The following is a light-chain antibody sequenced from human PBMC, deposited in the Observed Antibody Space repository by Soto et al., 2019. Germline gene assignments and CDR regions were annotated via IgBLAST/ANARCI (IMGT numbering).Light chain of an antibody. Sequence: QSALTQPASVSGSPGQSITISCTGTSSDVCGYNYVSWYQQHAGKAPNLMIYEVSNRPSGVSNRFSGAKSGNTASLTISGLQAEDEADYYCSSYTSSSTLGVFGGGTKLTVL. CDR1: SSDVCGYNY. V-gene: IGLV2-14*01. J-gene: IGLJ3*02. CDR3: SSYTSSSTLGV. CDR2: EVS.